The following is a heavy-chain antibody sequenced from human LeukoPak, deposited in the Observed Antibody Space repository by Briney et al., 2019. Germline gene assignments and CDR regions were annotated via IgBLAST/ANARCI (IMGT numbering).Heavy chain of an antibody. CDR3: AKGRDKYQLLSKYWFDP. CDR1: GFTFDDYA. CDR2: ISWNSGSI. V-gene: IGHV3-9*01. J-gene: IGHJ5*02. Sequence: PGGSLRLSCAASGFTFDDYAMHWVRQAPGKGLEWVSGISWNSGSIGYADSVKGRFTISRDNAKNSLYLQMNSLRAEDTALYYCAKGRDKYQLLSKYWFDPWGQGTLVTVSS. D-gene: IGHD2-2*01.